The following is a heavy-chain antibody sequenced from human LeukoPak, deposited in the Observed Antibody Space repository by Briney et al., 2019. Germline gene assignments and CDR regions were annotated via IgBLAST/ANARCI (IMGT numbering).Heavy chain of an antibody. D-gene: IGHD3-10*01. V-gene: IGHV4-39*07. CDR3: ARVFSGSYYGWFDP. Sequence: SETLSLTCTVSGGSISSSSYYWGWIRQPPGKGLEWIGSIYYSGSTYYNPSLKSRVTILLDMSKNQFSLKLSSVTAADTAVYYCARVFSGSYYGWFDPWGQGALVTVSS. CDR2: IYYSGST. CDR1: GGSISSSSYY. J-gene: IGHJ5*02.